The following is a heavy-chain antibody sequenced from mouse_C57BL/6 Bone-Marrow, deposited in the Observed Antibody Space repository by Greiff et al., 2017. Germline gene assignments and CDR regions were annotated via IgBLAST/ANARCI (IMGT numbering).Heavy chain of an antibody. D-gene: IGHD4-1*01. CDR3: ARGGRTGTGDYFDY. CDR2: IWSGGST. J-gene: IGHJ2*01. Sequence: VKVVESGPGLVQPSQSLSITCTVSGFSLTSYGVHWVRQSPGKGLEWLGVIWSGGSTDYNAAFISRLSISKDNSKSQVFFKMNSLQADDTAIYYCARGGRTGTGDYFDYWGQGTTLTVSS. V-gene: IGHV2-2*01. CDR1: GFSLTSYG.